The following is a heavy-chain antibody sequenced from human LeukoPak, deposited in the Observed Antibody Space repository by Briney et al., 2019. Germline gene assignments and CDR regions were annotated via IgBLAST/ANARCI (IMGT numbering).Heavy chain of an antibody. D-gene: IGHD3-22*01. CDR3: AKARIVVVIIDAFDI. J-gene: IGHJ3*02. CDR2: ISVTGGST. Sequence: GGSLRLSCAASGFSFSSYGMSWVRQAPGKGLEWVSVISVTGGSTYYADSVKGRFAISRDNSKNTLFLQMNSLRAEDTAVYYCAKARIVVVIIDAFDIWGQGTMVTVSS. CDR1: GFSFSSYG. V-gene: IGHV3-23*01.